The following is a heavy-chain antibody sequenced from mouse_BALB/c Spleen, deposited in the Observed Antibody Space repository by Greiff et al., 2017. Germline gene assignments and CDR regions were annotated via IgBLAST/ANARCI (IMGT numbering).Heavy chain of an antibody. CDR3: ARVEDY. Sequence: VKPVESGGGLVKPGGSLKHSCAASGFTFSDYYMYWVRQTPEKRLEWVATISDGGSYTYYPDSVKGRFTISRDNAKNNLYLQMSSLKSEDTAMYYCARVEDYWGQGTSVTVSA. V-gene: IGHV5-4*02. CDR1: GFTFSDYY. J-gene: IGHJ4*01. CDR2: ISDGGSYT.